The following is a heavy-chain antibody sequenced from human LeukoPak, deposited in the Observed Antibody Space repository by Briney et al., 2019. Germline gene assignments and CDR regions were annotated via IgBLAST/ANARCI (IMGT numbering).Heavy chain of an antibody. D-gene: IGHD3-10*01. Sequence: GGSLRLSCAASGFKFSSNWMNWVRQAPGKGLEWVSYISSSSSTIYYADSVKGRFTISRDNAKNSLYLQMNSLRAEDTAVYYCARGRVITMVRGVLVYWGQGTLVTVSS. J-gene: IGHJ4*02. CDR1: GFKFSSNW. CDR3: ARGRVITMVRGVLVY. CDR2: ISSSSSTI. V-gene: IGHV3-48*01.